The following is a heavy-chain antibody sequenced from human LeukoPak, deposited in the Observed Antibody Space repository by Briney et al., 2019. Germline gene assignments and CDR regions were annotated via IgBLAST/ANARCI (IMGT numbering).Heavy chain of an antibody. V-gene: IGHV3-20*04. J-gene: IGHJ4*02. CDR1: GFTFDDYG. D-gene: IGHD6-13*01. Sequence: GGSLRLSCAASGFTFDDYGMTWVRQGPGKGLEWVSGINWSGVSTEYSDSVKGRFTISRDNAKNSLYLQMNSLRAEDTALYYCTRRTYGATAGRGDPYYFNNWGQGILVTVSS. CDR2: INWSGVST. CDR3: TRRTYGATAGRGDPYYFNN.